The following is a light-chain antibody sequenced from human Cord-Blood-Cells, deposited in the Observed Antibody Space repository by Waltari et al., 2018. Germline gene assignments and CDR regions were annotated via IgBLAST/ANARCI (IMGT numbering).Light chain of an antibody. Sequence: QPALTQTASVSGSPGQSITISCTGTSRDVGSSNLVSWYQQHPGKAPKLKIYEGSKRPSGVSNRFSGSKSGNTASLTISGLQAEDEADYYCCSYAGSSTWVFGGGTKLTVL. V-gene: IGLV2-23*01. CDR3: CSYAGSSTWV. CDR2: EGS. J-gene: IGLJ3*02. CDR1: SRDVGSSNL.